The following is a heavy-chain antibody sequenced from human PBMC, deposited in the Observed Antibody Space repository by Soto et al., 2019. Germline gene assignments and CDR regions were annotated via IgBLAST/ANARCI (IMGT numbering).Heavy chain of an antibody. V-gene: IGHV4-30-4*01. Sequence: QVPLQESGPGLVKPLQTLSLTCTVSGGSISNSDYFWSWIRQSTGTGLECIGYSSSSGNTYYNPSLNSRATLSVTTYKPQFALRLTYVTVEDKTVYYCDRGSDDLARGATFFDYWGQGTLVTVSS. J-gene: IGHJ4*02. CDR1: GGSISNSDYF. CDR2: SSSSGNT. D-gene: IGHD3-10*01. CDR3: DRGSDDLARGATFFDY.